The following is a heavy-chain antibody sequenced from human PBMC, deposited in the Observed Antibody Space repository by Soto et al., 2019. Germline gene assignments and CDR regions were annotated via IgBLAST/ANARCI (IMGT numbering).Heavy chain of an antibody. J-gene: IGHJ6*02. CDR2: ISTYNGNT. CDR3: ARDPYHVLMVNAPNLYGMDV. Sequence: ASVKVSCKASGYTFTTYDIRWVRQAPGQGLEWMGRISTYNGNTNYPQSLQGRLTMTTDTSTTTAYMELRSLRSDDTAVYYCARDPYHVLMVNAPNLYGMDVWGQGTTVTVS. V-gene: IGHV1-18*01. D-gene: IGHD2-8*01. CDR1: GYTFTTYD.